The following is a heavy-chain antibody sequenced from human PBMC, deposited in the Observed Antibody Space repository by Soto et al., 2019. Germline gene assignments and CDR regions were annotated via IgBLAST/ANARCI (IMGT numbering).Heavy chain of an antibody. J-gene: IGHJ4*02. D-gene: IGHD5-12*01. CDR2: IRSKANSYAT. V-gene: IGHV3-73*02. CDR1: GFTFSGSA. CDR3: TTQEMATGY. Sequence: EVQLVESGGGLVQPGGSLKLSCAASGFTFSGSAMYWVRQAPGKGLEWVGRIRSKANSYATAYAASVKGRFSISRDDLKNTAYLQMNSLKTEDTAVYYCTTQEMATGYWGQGTLVTVSS.